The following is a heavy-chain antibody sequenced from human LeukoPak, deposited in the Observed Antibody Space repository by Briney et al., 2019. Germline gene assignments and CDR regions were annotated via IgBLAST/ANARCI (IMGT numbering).Heavy chain of an antibody. D-gene: IGHD2-15*01. Sequence: PGGSLRLSCAASGFTFSSYEMNWVRQAPGKGLEWVPSISSSSSYIYYADSVKGRFTISRDNAKNSLYLQMNSLRAEDTAVYYCARELYCSGGSCYSEPFDYWGQGTLVTVSS. V-gene: IGHV3-21*01. CDR2: ISSSSSYI. CDR3: ARELYCSGGSCYSEPFDY. CDR1: GFTFSSYE. J-gene: IGHJ4*02.